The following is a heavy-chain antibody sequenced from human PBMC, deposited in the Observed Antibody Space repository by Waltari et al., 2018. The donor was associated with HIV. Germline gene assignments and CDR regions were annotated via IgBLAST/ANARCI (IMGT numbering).Heavy chain of an antibody. V-gene: IGHV4-39*01. D-gene: IGHD3-3*01. CDR2: IYYSGST. CDR1: GGSISSSSYY. Sequence: QLQLQESGPGLVKPSETLSLTCTVSGGSISSSSYYWGWIRQPPGKGLEWIGSIYYSGSTYYNPSLKSRVTISVDTSKNQFSLKLSSVTAADTAVYYCARHDDFWSGYYSWFDPWGQGTLVTVSS. CDR3: ARHDDFWSGYYSWFDP. J-gene: IGHJ5*02.